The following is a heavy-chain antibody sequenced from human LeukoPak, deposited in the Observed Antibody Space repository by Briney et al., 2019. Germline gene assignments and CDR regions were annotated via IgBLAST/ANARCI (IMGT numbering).Heavy chain of an antibody. D-gene: IGHD3-22*01. V-gene: IGHV3-23*01. CDR1: GFTFSSYT. CDR3: AEVATKGNYYDSSGYSLDY. Sequence: GGSLRLSCEASGFTFSSYTMTWARQAPGKGLEWVSHISSGGDTTYYADSVKGRFTISRDNSKNTLYLQMNSLRAEDTAVFYCAEVATKGNYYDSSGYSLDYWGQGTLVTVSS. CDR2: ISSGGDTT. J-gene: IGHJ4*02.